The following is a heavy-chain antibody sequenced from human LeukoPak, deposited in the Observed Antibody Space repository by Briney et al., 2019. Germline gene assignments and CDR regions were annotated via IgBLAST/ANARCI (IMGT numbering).Heavy chain of an antibody. CDR1: GCTFTSYD. J-gene: IGHJ5*02. CDR3: ARWDIVVVPAATETYNWFDP. Sequence: ASVKVSCKASGCTFTSYDINWVRQATGQGLEWMGWMNPNSGNTGYAQKFQGRVTMTRNTSISTAYMELSSLRSEDTAVYYCARWDIVVVPAATETYNWFDPWGQGTLVTVSS. D-gene: IGHD2-2*01. CDR2: MNPNSGNT. V-gene: IGHV1-8*01.